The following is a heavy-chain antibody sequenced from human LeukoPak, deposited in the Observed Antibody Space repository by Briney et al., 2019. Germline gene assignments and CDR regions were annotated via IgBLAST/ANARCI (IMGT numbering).Heavy chain of an antibody. CDR1: GFTFSSYS. Sequence: GGSLRLSCAASGFTFSSYSMNWVRQAPGKGLEWVSSIGSSSSYIYYADSVKGRFTISRDNAKNSLYLQMNSLRAEDTAVYYCARATYDSSGYHHDYWGQGTLVTVSS. CDR3: ARATYDSSGYHHDY. D-gene: IGHD3-22*01. CDR2: IGSSSSYI. V-gene: IGHV3-21*01. J-gene: IGHJ4*02.